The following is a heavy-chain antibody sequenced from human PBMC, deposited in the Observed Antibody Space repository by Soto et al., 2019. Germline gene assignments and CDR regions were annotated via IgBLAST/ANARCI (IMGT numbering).Heavy chain of an antibody. CDR3: ARCIIAAAGTPPWFDP. V-gene: IGHV4-59*01. Sequence: SETLSLTCTVSGGSISSYYWSWIRQPPGKGLEWIGYIYYSGSTNYNPSLKSRVTISVDTSKNQFSPKLSSVTAADTAVYYCARCIIAAAGTPPWFDPWGQGTLVTVSS. CDR1: GGSISSYY. J-gene: IGHJ5*02. CDR2: IYYSGST. D-gene: IGHD6-13*01.